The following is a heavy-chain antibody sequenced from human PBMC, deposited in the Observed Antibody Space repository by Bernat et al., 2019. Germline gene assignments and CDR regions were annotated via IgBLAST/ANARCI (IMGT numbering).Heavy chain of an antibody. CDR1: GGSINGYY. V-gene: IGHV4-59*08. CDR3: ATEREYNTYDSPLEY. D-gene: IGHD5-12*01. CDR2: IYNTGST. Sequence: QVQLQESGPGLVKPSETLSLTCTVSGGSINGYYWSWIRQPPGKGLESMGYIYNTGSTNYNPSLGRRVTMSVDTPRNQFSLKLTSVTAADTAVYYCATEREYNTYDSPLEYWGQGTLVTVSS. J-gene: IGHJ4*02.